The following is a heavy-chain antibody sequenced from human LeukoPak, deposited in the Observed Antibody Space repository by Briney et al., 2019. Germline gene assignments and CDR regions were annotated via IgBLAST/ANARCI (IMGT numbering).Heavy chain of an antibody. V-gene: IGHV3-23*01. CDR1: GLTFSSYA. CDR2: TSGSGGST. CDR3: AKAWGAAGTFDS. D-gene: IGHD6-13*01. Sequence: GGSLRLSCAASGLTFSSYAMNWVRQAPGKGLEWVSGTSGSGGSTYYADSVRGRFTISRDNSKNTLYVQMNSLRVEDTAVYYCAKAWGAAGTFDSWGQGTLVTVSS. J-gene: IGHJ4*02.